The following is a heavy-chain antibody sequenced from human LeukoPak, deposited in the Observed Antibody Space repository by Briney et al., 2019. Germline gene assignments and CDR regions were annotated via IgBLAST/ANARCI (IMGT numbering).Heavy chain of an antibody. CDR2: ISAYNGNT. J-gene: IGHJ5*02. CDR1: GYTFTNYD. V-gene: IGHV1-18*01. CDR3: ARAQQLVHWFDP. Sequence: ASVKVSCKASGYTFTNYDISWVRQAPGQGLEWMGWISAYNGNTNYAQKVQGRVTMTTDRSTSSTYMELQSLRSDDTAVYYCARAQQLVHWFDPWGQGTLVTVSS. D-gene: IGHD6-13*01.